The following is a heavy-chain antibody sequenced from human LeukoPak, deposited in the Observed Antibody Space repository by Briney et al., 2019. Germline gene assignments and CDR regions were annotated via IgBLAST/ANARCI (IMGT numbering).Heavy chain of an antibody. Sequence: GGSLRLSCAASGFTFSSYAMSWVRQAPGKGLEWVSAISGSGGSTYYADSVKGRFTISRDNSKNTLYLQMNSLRAEDTAVYYCATLYYDYVWGSYRYFDYWGQGTLVTVSS. CDR3: ATLYYDYVWGSYRYFDY. V-gene: IGHV3-23*01. CDR1: GFTFSSYA. CDR2: ISGSGGST. J-gene: IGHJ4*02. D-gene: IGHD3-16*02.